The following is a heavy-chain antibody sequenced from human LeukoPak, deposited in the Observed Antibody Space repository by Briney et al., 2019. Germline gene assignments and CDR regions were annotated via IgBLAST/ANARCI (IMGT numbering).Heavy chain of an antibody. CDR2: FDYSGIT. CDR1: GGSISSTSYY. V-gene: IGHV4-39*01. Sequence: PSETLSLTCSVSGGSISSTSYYWGWIRQPPGKGLEWIGTFDYSGITYYNPSLKSRVTISVDTSKNQFSLKMTSVTAADTAVYYCATSYYQYFRFWGQGTPATVSS. D-gene: IGHD1-26*01. CDR3: ATSYYQYFRF. J-gene: IGHJ1*01.